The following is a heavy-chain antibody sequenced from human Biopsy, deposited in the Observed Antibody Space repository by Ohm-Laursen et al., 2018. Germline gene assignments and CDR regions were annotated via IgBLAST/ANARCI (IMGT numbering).Heavy chain of an antibody. J-gene: IGHJ5*02. CDR2: IYNTETT. Sequence: GTLSLTCTVSGGSIISSTTYYWAWLRQPPGKGLEWIGSIYNTETTFYNPSLKSRVTISFDTSTNQFSLKVSSVTAADTALYFCARHPTGFWFDPWGHGTLVTVSS. V-gene: IGHV4-39*01. CDR3: ARHPTGFWFDP. CDR1: GGSIISSTTYY.